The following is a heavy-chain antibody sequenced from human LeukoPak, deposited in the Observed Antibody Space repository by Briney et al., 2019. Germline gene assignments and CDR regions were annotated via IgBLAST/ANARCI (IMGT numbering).Heavy chain of an antibody. CDR1: GYTFTSYY. D-gene: IGHD3-22*01. J-gene: IGHJ5*02. Sequence: GASVKVSCTASGYTFTSYYMHWVRQAPGQGLEWMGIINPSGGSTSYAQKFQGRVTMTRDTSTSTVYMELSSLRSEDTAVYYCARDQYPRDYYDSSGYLPPDPWGQGTLVTVSS. V-gene: IGHV1-46*01. CDR3: ARDQYPRDYYDSSGYLPPDP. CDR2: INPSGGST.